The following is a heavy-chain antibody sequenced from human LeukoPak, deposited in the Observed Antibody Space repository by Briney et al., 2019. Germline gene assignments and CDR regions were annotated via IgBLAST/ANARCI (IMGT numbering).Heavy chain of an antibody. CDR1: GFTFSGSA. D-gene: IGHD2-15*01. CDR3: IRQHCSGGSCSYVDY. CDR2: IDKKDKGYATAT. V-gene: IGHV3-73*01. J-gene: IGHJ4*02. Sequence: PGGSLRLSCAASGFTFSGSAIHWVRQSSGKGLEWVGQIDKKDKGYATATAYAASVKGRFTISRDDSKNTAYLQMNSLKAEDTGVYYCIRQHCSGGSCSYVDYWGQGTLVTVSS.